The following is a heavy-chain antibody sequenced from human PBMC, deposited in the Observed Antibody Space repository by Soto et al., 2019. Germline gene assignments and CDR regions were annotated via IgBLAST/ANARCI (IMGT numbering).Heavy chain of an antibody. CDR1: GFTFSSYA. V-gene: IGHV3-23*01. CDR3: AKEAGYSSGWDTFDY. J-gene: IGHJ4*02. Sequence: EVQLLESGGGLVQPGGSLRLSCVAFGFTFSSYAMSWVRQAAGKGLEWVSAISGSGVSTYYADSVKGRFTISRDNSKNTFYLQMNSLRAEDTSVYYCAKEAGYSSGWDTFDYWGQGTLVTVSS. D-gene: IGHD6-19*01. CDR2: ISGSGVST.